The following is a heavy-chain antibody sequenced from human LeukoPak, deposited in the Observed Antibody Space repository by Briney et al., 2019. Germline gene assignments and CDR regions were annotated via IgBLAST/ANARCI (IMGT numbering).Heavy chain of an antibody. CDR2: IYHSGST. CDR1: GGSISSTNW. D-gene: IGHD3-3*01. J-gene: IGHJ4*02. Sequence: SETLSLTCAVSGGSISSTNWWSWVRQSPGKGLEWIGEIYHSGSTNYNPSLKSRVTISVDTSKNQFSLKLSSVTAADTAVYYCARHGSDFWSGYLPGAYDYWGQGTLVTVSS. CDR3: ARHGSDFWSGYLPGAYDY. V-gene: IGHV4-4*02.